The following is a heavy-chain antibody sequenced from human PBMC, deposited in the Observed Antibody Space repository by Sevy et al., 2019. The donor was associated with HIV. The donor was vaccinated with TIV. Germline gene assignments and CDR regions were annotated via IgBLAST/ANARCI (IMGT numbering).Heavy chain of an antibody. CDR3: AREWELGGMDV. Sequence: ASVKVSCKASGGTFSSYAISWVRQAPGQGLEWVGVIIPKSATPNYAQKFQGRVSITADEFTNTAYMELSSLRSEDAAVYFCAREWELGGMDVWGQGTTVTVSS. V-gene: IGHV1-69*13. J-gene: IGHJ6*02. D-gene: IGHD1-26*01. CDR1: GGTFSSYA. CDR2: IIPKSATP.